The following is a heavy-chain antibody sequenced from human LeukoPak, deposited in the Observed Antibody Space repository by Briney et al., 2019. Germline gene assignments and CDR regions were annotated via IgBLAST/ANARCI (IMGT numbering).Heavy chain of an antibody. D-gene: IGHD3-22*01. J-gene: IGHJ4*02. CDR2: ISAYNGNT. CDR3: ARGLGVYYDTLTPDY. V-gene: IGHV1-18*01. Sequence: GAAVKVSCKSSGYTFTSYGISWVRQAPGQGLEWMGWISAYNGNTNYAQKLQGRVTMTTDTSTSTAYMELRSLRSDDTAVYYCARGLGVYYDTLTPDYWGQGTLVTVSA. CDR1: GYTFTSYG.